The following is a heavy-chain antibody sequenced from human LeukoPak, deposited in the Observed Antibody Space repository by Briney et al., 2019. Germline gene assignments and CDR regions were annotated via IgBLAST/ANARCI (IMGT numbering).Heavy chain of an antibody. CDR3: ARVVGTDEGADY. V-gene: IGHV3-7*04. CDR1: GFTFRNYW. CDR2: IKPDGSEK. J-gene: IGHJ4*02. D-gene: IGHD1-7*01. Sequence: GGSLRLSCAASGFTFRNYWMTWVRQARGKGLEWVANIKPDGSEKRYVDSVKGRFTISRDNAKNSLYLQMNSLRAEDTAVYYCARVVGTDEGADYWGQGTLVTVSS.